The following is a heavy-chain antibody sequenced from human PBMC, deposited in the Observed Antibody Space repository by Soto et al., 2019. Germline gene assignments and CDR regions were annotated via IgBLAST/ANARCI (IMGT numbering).Heavy chain of an antibody. V-gene: IGHV4-39*01. CDR1: GGSISSSSYY. Sequence: PSETLSLTCTVSGGSISSSSYYWGWNRQPPGKGLEWIGSIYYSGSTYYNPSLQSRVTISVDTSKNQFSLKLSSVTAADTAVYYCASGGPTTTRCYFDYWGQGTLVTVSS. CDR2: IYYSGST. D-gene: IGHD1-1*01. J-gene: IGHJ4*02. CDR3: ASGGPTTTRCYFDY.